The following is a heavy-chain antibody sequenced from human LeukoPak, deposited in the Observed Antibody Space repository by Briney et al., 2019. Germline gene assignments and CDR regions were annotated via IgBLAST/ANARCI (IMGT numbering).Heavy chain of an antibody. CDR1: GFTFSSYW. CDR3: ARMSSSSWYVCDY. V-gene: IGHV3-7*01. CDR2: IKQDGSEK. D-gene: IGHD6-13*01. J-gene: IGHJ4*02. Sequence: GGSLRLSCAASGFTFSSYWMTWVRQAPGKGPEWVANIKQDGSEKYYVDSVTGRFTISRDNPKNSLYLQMNSLRAEDTAVYYYARMSSSSWYVCDYWGQGTLVTVAS.